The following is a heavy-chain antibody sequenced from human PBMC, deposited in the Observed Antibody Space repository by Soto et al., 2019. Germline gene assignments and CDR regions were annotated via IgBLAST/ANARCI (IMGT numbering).Heavy chain of an antibody. J-gene: IGHJ6*02. D-gene: IGHD1-26*01. CDR2: IHYSGRT. CDR1: GDSISSYY. V-gene: IGHV4-59*08. CDR3: ARCGRSRELDF. Sequence: QVQLQESGPGLVKPSEALSLTCTVSGDSISSYYWNWMRQPPGKGLEWIGYIHYSGRTNYNPSLKSRVTLSVDTSKNQFSRKLSSVTAADTAVYYCARCGRSRELDFWCQGTTVTVSS.